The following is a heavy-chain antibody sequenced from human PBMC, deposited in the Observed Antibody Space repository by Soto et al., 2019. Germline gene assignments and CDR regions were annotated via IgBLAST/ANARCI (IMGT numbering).Heavy chain of an antibody. CDR1: GYSFTSYL. CDR2: IYPGDSDT. CDR3: ARSFGQLDKWFDP. Sequence: GESLKIYCKGSGYSFTSYLICWVRQMPGKGLEWMGIIYPGDSDTRYSPSFQGQVTISADKSISTAYLQWSSLKASDTAMYYCARSFGQLDKWFDPWGQGTLVAVSS. V-gene: IGHV5-51*01. J-gene: IGHJ5*02. D-gene: IGHD3-10*01.